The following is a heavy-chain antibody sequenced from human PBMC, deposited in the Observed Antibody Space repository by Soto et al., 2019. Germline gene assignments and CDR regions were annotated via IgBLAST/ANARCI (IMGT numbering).Heavy chain of an antibody. CDR3: AKQESDFNDPIDY. CDR2: ISYDGTDE. Sequence: QVQLVESGGGVVQPGRSLRLSCAASGFSFSSYGMHWVRQAPGKGLEWVAMISYDGTDEYYADSVKGRFTISRDNSKNAVYLQMNSLRAEDRALSYSAKQESDFNDPIDYWGQGTLVTVSS. J-gene: IGHJ4*02. CDR1: GFSFSSYG. V-gene: IGHV3-30*18. D-gene: IGHD1-1*01.